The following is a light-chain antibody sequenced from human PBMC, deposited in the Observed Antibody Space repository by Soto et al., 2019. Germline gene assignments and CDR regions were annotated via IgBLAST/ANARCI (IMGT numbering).Light chain of an antibody. Sequence: DVQMTQSPSSVSASVGDRVTITCRARQSIGDSLAWYQRKPGKGPKVLIHRASTLQSGVPSRFSGSRAGTEFSLTISSLQPDDLGTYYGQQYHTYALTFGQGTKVEIK. CDR3: QQYHTYALT. CDR1: QSIGDS. V-gene: IGKV1-5*03. CDR2: RAS. J-gene: IGKJ1*01.